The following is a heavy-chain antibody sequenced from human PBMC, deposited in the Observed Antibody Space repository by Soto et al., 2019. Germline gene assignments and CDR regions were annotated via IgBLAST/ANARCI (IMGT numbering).Heavy chain of an antibody. J-gene: IGHJ4*02. D-gene: IGHD5-12*01. Sequence: SLRLYCAASGFTFSSYGMHWVRQAPGKGLEWVAVISYDGSNKYYADSVKGRFTISRDNSKNTLYLQMNSLRAEDTAVYYCAKEHRDGYKYYWGQVTLVTVSS. V-gene: IGHV3-30*18. CDR2: ISYDGSNK. CDR1: GFTFSSYG. CDR3: AKEHRDGYKYY.